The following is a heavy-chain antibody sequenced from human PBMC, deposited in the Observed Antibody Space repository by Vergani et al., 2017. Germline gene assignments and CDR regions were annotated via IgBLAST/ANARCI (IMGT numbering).Heavy chain of an antibody. Sequence: QVQLQQWGAGLLKPSETLSLTCAVYGGSFSGYYWSWIRQPPGQGLEWIGEINHSGSTNYNPSLKSRVTISVDTSKNQFSLKLSSVTAADTAVYYCAKLGGKVPAADNWFDPWGEGTLVTVSS. CDR2: INHSGST. CDR3: AKLGGKVPAADNWFDP. V-gene: IGHV4-34*01. CDR1: GGSFSGYY. J-gene: IGHJ5*02. D-gene: IGHD2-2*01.